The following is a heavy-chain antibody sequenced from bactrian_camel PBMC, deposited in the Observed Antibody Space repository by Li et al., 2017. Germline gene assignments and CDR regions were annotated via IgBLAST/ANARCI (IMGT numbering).Heavy chain of an antibody. J-gene: IGHJ4*01. CDR3: ASGPRYGLSSAPLAQSRYNL. CDR1: GYDALYLC. D-gene: IGHD3*01. CDR2: INRRGTI. V-gene: IGHV3S55*01. Sequence: HVQLVESGGGSVQAGGSLRLSCAVSGYDALYLCMGWFRQAPGKEREGVAVINRRGTIRYADFVTGRFTISRDNAKTTLYLQMNDLIPEDTAMYYCASGPRYGLSSAPLAQSRYNLWGQGTQVTVS.